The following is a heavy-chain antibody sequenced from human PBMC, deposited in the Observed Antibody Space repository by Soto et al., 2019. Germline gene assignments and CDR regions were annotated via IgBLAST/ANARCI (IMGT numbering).Heavy chain of an antibody. D-gene: IGHD4-17*01. CDR3: ASLARHDYGGKDDY. Sequence: GASVKVSCKASGGTFSSYAISWVRQAPGQGLEWMGGIIPIFGTANYAQKFQGRVTITADESTSTAYMELSSLRSEDTAVYYCASLARHDYGGKDDYWGQGTLVTVSS. J-gene: IGHJ4*02. CDR1: GGTFSSYA. CDR2: IIPIFGTA. V-gene: IGHV1-69*13.